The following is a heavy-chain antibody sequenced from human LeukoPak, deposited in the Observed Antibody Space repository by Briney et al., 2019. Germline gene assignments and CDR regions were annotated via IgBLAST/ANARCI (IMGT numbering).Heavy chain of an antibody. CDR1: GFSLSGYW. J-gene: IGHJ6*02. V-gene: IGHV3-74*03. CDR2: IGSDGSGT. D-gene: IGHD2-8*02. CDR3: TRVQAGRSGLMDV. Sequence: PGGSLRLSCAASGFSLSGYWMHWVRQIPGKGLMWVARIGSDGSGTTYADPVKGRFTISRDNSKNTLYLQMNSLRDEDAAVYHCTRVQAGRSGLMDVWGRGTTVTVS.